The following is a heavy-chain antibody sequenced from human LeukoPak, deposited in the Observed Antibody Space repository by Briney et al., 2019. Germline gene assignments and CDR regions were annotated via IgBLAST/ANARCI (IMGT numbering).Heavy chain of an antibody. CDR3: ARVGSTYYYDSSGYWYNWFDP. V-gene: IGHV1-69*13. CDR2: IIPIFGTA. CDR1: GGTFSSYA. J-gene: IGHJ5*02. D-gene: IGHD3-22*01. Sequence: SVKVSCKASGGTFSSYAISWVRQAPGQGLEWMGGIIPIFGTANYAQKFQGRVTITADESTSTAYMELSSLRSEDTAVHYCARVGSTYYYDSSGYWYNWFDPWGQGTLVTVSS.